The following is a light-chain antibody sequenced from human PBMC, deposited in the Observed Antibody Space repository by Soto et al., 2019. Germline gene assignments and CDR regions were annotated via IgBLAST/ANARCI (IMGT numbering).Light chain of an antibody. Sequence: DIQLSQSPSTLSASVGDGVTLTCLASQSISSWLAWYQQKPGKAPKFLIYDASNLESGVPSRFSGSGSGTEFTLTISSLQPDDFATYYCQQYHSYSITFGQGTRLEIK. CDR3: QQYHSYSIT. J-gene: IGKJ5*01. V-gene: IGKV1-5*01. CDR1: QSISSW. CDR2: DAS.